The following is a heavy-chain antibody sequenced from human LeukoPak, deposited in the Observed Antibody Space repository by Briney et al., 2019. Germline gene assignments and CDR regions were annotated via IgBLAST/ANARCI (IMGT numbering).Heavy chain of an antibody. Sequence: SETLSLTCTVSGGSISSYYWSWIRQPPGKGLEWIGFIYYSGSTNYNPSLKSRLTISVDTSKNQFSLMLTSVTAADTAVYYCARVVYSHYWPQGMDVWVQGTTVTVSS. V-gene: IGHV4-59*01. J-gene: IGHJ6*02. CDR2: IYYSGST. CDR1: GGSISSYY. D-gene: IGHD4-11*01. CDR3: ARVVYSHYWPQGMDV.